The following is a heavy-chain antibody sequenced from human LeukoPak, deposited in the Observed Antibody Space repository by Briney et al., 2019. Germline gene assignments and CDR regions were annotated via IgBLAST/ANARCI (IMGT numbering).Heavy chain of an antibody. Sequence: GGALRLSCAASGFTFSSYSTNWVRQAPGKGLECVSSISSSSYIYYADSVKGRFTISRDNAKNSLYLQMNSLRAEDTAVYYCAREGATRGYYYYYGMDVWGQGTTVTVSS. J-gene: IGHJ6*02. CDR2: ISSSSYI. V-gene: IGHV3-21*01. CDR3: AREGATRGYYYYYGMDV. CDR1: GFTFSSYS. D-gene: IGHD1-26*01.